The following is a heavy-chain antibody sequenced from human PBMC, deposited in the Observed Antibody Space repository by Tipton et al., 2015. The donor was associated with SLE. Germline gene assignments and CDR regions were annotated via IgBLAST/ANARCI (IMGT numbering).Heavy chain of an antibody. CDR3: ARGRTKFDV. Sequence: TLSLTCAVYGGSFSGYYWSWIRQSPGKGLEWIGDIHQSGSTNYNPSLKSRVSISGDTSKKQLSLNLRAVTAADMAVYFCARGRTKFDVWGQGTKVTVSP. D-gene: IGHD1-14*01. CDR2: IHQSGST. J-gene: IGHJ3*01. CDR1: GGSFSGYY. V-gene: IGHV4-34*01.